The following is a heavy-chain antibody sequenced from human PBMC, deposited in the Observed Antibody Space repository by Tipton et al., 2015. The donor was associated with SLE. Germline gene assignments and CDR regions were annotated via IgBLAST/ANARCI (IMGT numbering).Heavy chain of an antibody. J-gene: IGHJ3*01. CDR3: TRGPVGSGYYSSSDAFDF. V-gene: IGHV4-31*02. CDR2: IYYGGGT. D-gene: IGHD3-22*01. CDR1: GDSISNGDDY. Sequence: LRLSCTVSGDSISNGDDYWSWIRQPPGKGLEWIGNIYYGGGTYYNPSLESRVTMSLDTSKNQFSLKLSSVTAADTAVYFCTRGPVGSGYYSSSDAFDFWGQGTMVTVSP.